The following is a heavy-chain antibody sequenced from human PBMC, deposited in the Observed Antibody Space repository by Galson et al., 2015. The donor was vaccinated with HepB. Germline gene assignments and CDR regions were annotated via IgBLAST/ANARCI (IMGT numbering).Heavy chain of an antibody. Sequence: SVKVSCKASGYTFTSYAMHWVRQAPGQRLEWMGWINAGNGNTKYPQKFQGRVTITRDTSASTAYMELSSLRSEDTAVYYCARVGKGLWFGDYWGQGTLVTVSS. CDR3: ARVGKGLWFGDY. J-gene: IGHJ4*02. CDR2: INAGNGNT. D-gene: IGHD3-10*01. CDR1: GYTFTSYA. V-gene: IGHV1-3*01.